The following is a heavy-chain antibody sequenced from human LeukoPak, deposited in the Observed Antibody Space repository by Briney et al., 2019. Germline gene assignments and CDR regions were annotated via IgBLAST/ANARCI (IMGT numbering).Heavy chain of an antibody. D-gene: IGHD2-2*01. CDR2: INPNSGDT. CDR3: ARDYCSSTSCLFDD. J-gene: IGHJ4*02. V-gene: IGHV1-2*06. CDR1: GYTFTGYH. Sequence: ASVKVSCKASGYTFTGYHMHWVRQAPGQGLEWMGRINPNSGDTNYAQKFQGRVAMTRDTSISTAFMELTRLRSDDTAVYYCARDYCSSTSCLFDDWGQGTLVTVSS.